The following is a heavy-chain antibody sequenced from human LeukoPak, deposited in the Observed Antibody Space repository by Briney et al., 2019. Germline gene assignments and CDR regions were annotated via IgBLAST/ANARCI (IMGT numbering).Heavy chain of an antibody. D-gene: IGHD6-13*01. CDR2: IYYSGSP. CDR3: ARMFLSHIAAVDY. Sequence: ETLSLTCTVSGGSISSYYWSWIRQPPGKGLEWIGYIYYSGSPNYNPSLKSRVTISVDPSKNQFSQKLSSVTAADPAVYYCARMFLSHIAAVDYWGQGTLVTVSS. V-gene: IGHV4-59*01. J-gene: IGHJ4*02. CDR1: GGSISSYY.